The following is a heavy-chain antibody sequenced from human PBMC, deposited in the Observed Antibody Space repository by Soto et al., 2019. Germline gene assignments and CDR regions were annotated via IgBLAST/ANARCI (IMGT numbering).Heavy chain of an antibody. CDR3: ARDNGFGESDV. CDR2: ISAYNGNT. Sequence: QVQLVQSGAEVKKPGASVKVSCKASGYSFTSYGISWVRQAPGQGLEWMGWISAYNGNTNYAQKLQGRVTMTTDTSKSTAVMELRSLRYDDTAVYYCARDNGFGESDVWGQGTTVTVSS. V-gene: IGHV1-18*01. J-gene: IGHJ6*02. D-gene: IGHD3-10*01. CDR1: GYSFTSYG.